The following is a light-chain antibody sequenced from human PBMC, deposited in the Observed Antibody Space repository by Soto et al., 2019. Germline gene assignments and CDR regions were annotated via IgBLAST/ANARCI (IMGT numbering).Light chain of an antibody. Sequence: DIQMTQSPSSLSASVGDRVTITCRASQSISSNLNWYQQKPGKAPKLLIYAASSLQSGVPSRFSGSGSGTDFTLTISSMQPEDFATYYYQQSHSTPWTFGQGTKVEIK. CDR3: QQSHSTPWT. CDR1: QSISSN. CDR2: AAS. V-gene: IGKV1-39*01. J-gene: IGKJ1*01.